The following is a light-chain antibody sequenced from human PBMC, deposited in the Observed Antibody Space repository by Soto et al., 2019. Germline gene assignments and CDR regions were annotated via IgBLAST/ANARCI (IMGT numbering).Light chain of an antibody. Sequence: DIQMTQSPSTLSASVGDRVTITCRASESINGWLAWYQQKPGKAPKLLISRASDLETGVPTRFSGSGSGTEFTLTISSLPTDDFATYYCQQYNGYFFTFGPGTKVDVK. V-gene: IGKV1-5*03. CDR3: QQYNGYFFT. CDR2: RAS. CDR1: ESINGW. J-gene: IGKJ3*01.